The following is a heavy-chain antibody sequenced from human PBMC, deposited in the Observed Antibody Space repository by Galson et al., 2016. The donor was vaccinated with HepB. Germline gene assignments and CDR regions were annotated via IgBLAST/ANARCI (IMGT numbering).Heavy chain of an antibody. CDR2: INSDGSST. V-gene: IGHV3-74*01. J-gene: IGHJ4*02. Sequence: SLRLSCAASGFTFSRYWMHWVRQAPGKGLVWVSRINSDGSSTTCADSVKGRFTISRDNAKNTLYLQMNSLRTEDTAVYYCARDPSRSIFDYGGDYWGQGTLVTASS. CDR1: GFTFSRYW. CDR3: ARDPSRSIFDYGGDY. D-gene: IGHD4/OR15-4a*01.